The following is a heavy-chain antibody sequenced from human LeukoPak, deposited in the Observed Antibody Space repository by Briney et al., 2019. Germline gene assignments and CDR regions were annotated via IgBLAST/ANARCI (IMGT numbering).Heavy chain of an antibody. J-gene: IGHJ4*02. V-gene: IGHV3-30*02. CDR1: GFTLSSYG. D-gene: IGHD3-22*01. CDR3: AKDAIKYYDSSGYPGN. CDR2: IRYDGSNK. Sequence: GGSLRLSCAASGFTLSSYGMHWVRQAPGKGLEWVAFIRYDGSNKYYADSVKGRFTISRDNSKNTLYLQMNSLRAEDTAVYYCAKDAIKYYDSSGYPGNWGQGTLVTVSS.